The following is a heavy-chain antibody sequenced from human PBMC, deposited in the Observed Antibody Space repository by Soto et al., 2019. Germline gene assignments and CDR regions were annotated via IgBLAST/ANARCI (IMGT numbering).Heavy chain of an antibody. V-gene: IGHV3-9*01. CDR2: ISWNSNNI. J-gene: IGHJ3*02. CDR1: GFSFDDYA. D-gene: IGHD3-16*01. Sequence: VQLVESGGGLVQPGRSLRLSCAASGFSFDDYAMHWVRGGPGTGLEWVSGISWNSNNIGYADGVKGRFTISRDNAKNSLYLQMNSLRAEDTALYYGAKDNCGWGGVFDIWGQGTTVTVS. CDR3: AKDNCGWGGVFDI.